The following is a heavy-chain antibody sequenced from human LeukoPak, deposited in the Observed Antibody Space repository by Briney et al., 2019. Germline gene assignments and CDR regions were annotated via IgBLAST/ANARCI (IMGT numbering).Heavy chain of an antibody. V-gene: IGHV3-21*01. CDR1: GFTFSSYS. CDR2: ISSSSSYI. CDR3: ARVHAYDIFPGASGY. D-gene: IGHD3-9*01. Sequence: PGGSLRLSCAASGFTFSSYSMNWVRQAPGKGLEWVSSISSSSSYIYYADSVKGRFTISRDNAKNSLYLQMNSLRAEDTAVYYCARVHAYDIFPGASGYWGQGTLVTVSS. J-gene: IGHJ4*02.